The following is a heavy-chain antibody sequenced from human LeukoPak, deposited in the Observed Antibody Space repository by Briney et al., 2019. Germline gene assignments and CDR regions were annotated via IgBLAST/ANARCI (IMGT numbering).Heavy chain of an antibody. CDR2: IYSNGIT. J-gene: IGHJ2*01. CDR1: GGSIFSSY. Sequence: SETLSLTCTVSGGSIFSSYWNWIRQSPGKGLEWLGYIYSNGITHYNASLRGRGSMSMATSTNQFSLRLASVTAADTDIYYCARRAYFDSSGYSPASGYFDLWGGGTLVTMSS. CDR3: ARRAYFDSSGYSPASGYFDL. V-gene: IGHV4-4*08. D-gene: IGHD3-22*01.